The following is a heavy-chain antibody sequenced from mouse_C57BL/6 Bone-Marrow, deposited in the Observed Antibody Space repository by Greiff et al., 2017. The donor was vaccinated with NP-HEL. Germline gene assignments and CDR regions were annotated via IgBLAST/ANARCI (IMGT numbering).Heavy chain of an antibody. Sequence: QVQLQQPGAELVKPGASVKMSCKASGYTFTSYWITWVKQRPGQGLEWIGDFYPGSGSTNYNEKFKSKATLTVDTSSSTAYMQLSSLTSEDAAVYYCARSKDYQYYYAMDYWGQGTSVTVSS. CDR1: GYTFTSYW. CDR3: ARSKDYQYYYAMDY. V-gene: IGHV1-55*01. CDR2: FYPGSGST. J-gene: IGHJ4*01. D-gene: IGHD2-4*01.